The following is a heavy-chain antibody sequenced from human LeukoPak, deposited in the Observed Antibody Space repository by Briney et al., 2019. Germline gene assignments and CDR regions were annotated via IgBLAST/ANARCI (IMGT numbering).Heavy chain of an antibody. D-gene: IGHD6-13*01. J-gene: IGHJ6*03. Sequence: GGSLRLSCTTSGFTFASLGMHWVRQAPGKGLEWVAFVEHDGTTKYYADSVKGRFTISRDNSKNTLYLQMNSLRAEDTAVYYCAKERHSSSWYYYYYMDVWGKGTTVTISS. CDR3: AKERHSSSWYYYYYMDV. V-gene: IGHV3-30*02. CDR1: GFTFASLG. CDR2: VEHDGTTK.